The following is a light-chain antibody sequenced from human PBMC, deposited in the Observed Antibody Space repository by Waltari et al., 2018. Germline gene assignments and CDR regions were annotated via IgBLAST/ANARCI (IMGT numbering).Light chain of an antibody. CDR2: DVS. CDR3: CSYAGSSTYVV. J-gene: IGLJ2*01. Sequence: QPALTQPAPVSGPPGQPTTFPCTGTSSAFVGYTFVPCYQQHPGKAPKLMIYDVSKRPSGVSNRFSGSKSGNTASLTISGLQAEDEADYYCCSYAGSSTYVVFGGGTKLTVL. V-gene: IGLV2-23*02. CDR1: SSAFVGYTF.